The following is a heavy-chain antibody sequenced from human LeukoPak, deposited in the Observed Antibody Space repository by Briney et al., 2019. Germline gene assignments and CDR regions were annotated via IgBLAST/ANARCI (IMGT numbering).Heavy chain of an antibody. CDR3: ARGRRIWGDYYDSSGYYLFDY. D-gene: IGHD3-22*01. CDR1: GGSISSYY. J-gene: IGHJ4*02. Sequence: SETLSLTCTVSGGSISSYYWSWIRQPPGKGLEWIGYIYYSGSTNYNPSPKSRVTISVDTSKNQFSLKLSSVTAADTAVYYCARGRRIWGDYYDSSGYYLFDYWGQGTLVTVSS. V-gene: IGHV4-59*01. CDR2: IYYSGST.